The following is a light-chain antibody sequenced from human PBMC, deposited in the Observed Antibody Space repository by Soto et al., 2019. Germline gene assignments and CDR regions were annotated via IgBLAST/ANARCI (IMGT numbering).Light chain of an antibody. CDR3: QQYGGSPRT. CDR2: AAS. Sequence: EILLTQSPSTLSLSPGEGVTLSCRASQSVTVNSLAWYQQKPGQAPRLLIYAASTRAAAVPDRFTGSGSGTDFALTISRLEPEDFAIYHCQQYGGSPRTFGQGTKLEIK. J-gene: IGKJ2*01. V-gene: IGKV3-20*01. CDR1: QSVTVNS.